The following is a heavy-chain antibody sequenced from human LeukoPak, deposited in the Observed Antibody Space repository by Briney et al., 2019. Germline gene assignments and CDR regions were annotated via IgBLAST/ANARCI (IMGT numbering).Heavy chain of an antibody. CDR3: ARDLEHGGNSIWYFDL. V-gene: IGHV4-59*01. CDR1: GGSISSYY. D-gene: IGHD4-23*01. J-gene: IGHJ2*01. Sequence: SETLSLTCTISGGSISSYYWSWIRQPPEKGLEWIGYVYYRGTTNYNPSLKSRVTISVDTSKNQFSLNLNSVTAADTAVYYCARDLEHGGNSIWYFDLWGRGTLVTVSS. CDR2: VYYRGTT.